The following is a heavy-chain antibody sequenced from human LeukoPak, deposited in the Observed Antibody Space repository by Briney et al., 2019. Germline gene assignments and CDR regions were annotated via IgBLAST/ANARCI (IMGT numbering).Heavy chain of an antibody. V-gene: IGHV1-2*02. CDR2: INPNSGGT. CDR3: ARGDIVVVPAAILGY. D-gene: IGHD2-2*02. J-gene: IGHJ4*02. Sequence: ASVKVSCKASGYTFTGYYMHWVRQAPGQGLEWMGWINPNSGGTNYAQKFRGRVTMTRDTSISTAYMELSRLRSDDTAVYYCARGDIVVVPAAILGYWGQGTLVTVSS. CDR1: GYTFTGYY.